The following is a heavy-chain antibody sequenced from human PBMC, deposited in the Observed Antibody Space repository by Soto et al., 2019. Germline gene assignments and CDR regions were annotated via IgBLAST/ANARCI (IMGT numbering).Heavy chain of an antibody. Sequence: VRQAPEKGLEWVSGISDTGGLTYNADSVKGRFTISRDNSKNTLYLQMNSLRAEDTAVYYCARRAFGSSRAFDIWGQGTVVTVSS. V-gene: IGHV3-23*01. D-gene: IGHD6-6*01. J-gene: IGHJ3*02. CDR3: ARRAFGSSRAFDI. CDR2: ISDTGGLT.